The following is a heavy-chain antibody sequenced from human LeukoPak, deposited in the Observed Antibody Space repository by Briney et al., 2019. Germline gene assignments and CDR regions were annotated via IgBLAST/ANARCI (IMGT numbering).Heavy chain of an antibody. CDR3: AGGGDYDFWSGYSNYYYMDV. V-gene: IGHV4-59*01. Sequence: SETLSLTCTVSGASITSYYWIWIRQPPGKGLEWIGYIYNTGSTSYNPSLKSRVTISEDTSKNQFSLKLSSVTAADTAVYYCAGGGDYDFWSGYSNYYYMDVWGKGTTVTVSS. J-gene: IGHJ6*03. CDR1: GASITSYY. D-gene: IGHD3-3*01. CDR2: IYNTGST.